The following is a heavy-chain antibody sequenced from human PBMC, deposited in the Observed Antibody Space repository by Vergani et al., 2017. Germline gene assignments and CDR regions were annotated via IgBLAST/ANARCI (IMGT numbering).Heavy chain of an antibody. V-gene: IGHV4-31*03. CDR1: GDSIRSGVYY. CDR2: IYSTGST. Sequence: QVQLQESGPGLVKPSQILSITCSVSGDSIRSGVYYWNWIRQHPGKGLEWIGYIYSTGSTHHNPSLRRRINLSVDTSKKQFSLKLNSVTAADTAMYYCARMGGYDEGDAFRIGYFDSWGPGILVTVSS. J-gene: IGHJ4*02. CDR3: ARMGGYDEGDAFRIGYFDS. D-gene: IGHD3-22*01.